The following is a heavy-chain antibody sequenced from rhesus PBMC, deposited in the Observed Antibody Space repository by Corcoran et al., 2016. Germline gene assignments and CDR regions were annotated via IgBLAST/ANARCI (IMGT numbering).Heavy chain of an antibody. Sequence: EVQLEEAGGGLAKPGGSLRLSCAASGFTFCDHYMDWVRPAPGKGQEGDSRISKGGGSTWYADSVKGRFTVSRENAKNTLYVQMNSLRVEDTAVYYCARVYRGIDYWGQGVLVTVSS. V-gene: IGHV3-178*01. CDR2: ISKGGGST. D-gene: IGHD1-1-1*01. CDR3: ARVYRGIDY. CDR1: GFTFCDHY. J-gene: IGHJ4*01.